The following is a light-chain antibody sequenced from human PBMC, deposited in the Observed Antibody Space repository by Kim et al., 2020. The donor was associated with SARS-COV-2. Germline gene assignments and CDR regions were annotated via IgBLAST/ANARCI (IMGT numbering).Light chain of an antibody. CDR2: AAS. J-gene: IGKJ1*01. Sequence: ASVGDRVTITCRATQDISTWVAWYQQKPGKGPKLLIYAASTLQSGVASRFSGSGSGTEFTLSVSSLQPEDFATYFCQQTYIFPWTFGQGTKVDIK. CDR1: QDISTW. V-gene: IGKV1-12*01. CDR3: QQTYIFPWT.